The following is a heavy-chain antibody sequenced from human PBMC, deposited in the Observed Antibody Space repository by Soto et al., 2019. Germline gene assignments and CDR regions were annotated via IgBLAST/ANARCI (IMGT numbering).Heavy chain of an antibody. Sequence: VQLVQSGAEVRKPGSSVKVSCKASGDNFDTFNYYSINWVRQTPGLGLELLGGFIPMSGSPKYAQKFQDSVTITADKSLNTAYMDLSGLRSEDTAVYFCAGGDWKYWCDPWGQGTQVTVSS. CDR3: AGGDWKYWCDP. D-gene: IGHD2-21*02. CDR1: GDNFDTFNYYS. V-gene: IGHV1-69*06. CDR2: FIPMSGSP. J-gene: IGHJ5*02.